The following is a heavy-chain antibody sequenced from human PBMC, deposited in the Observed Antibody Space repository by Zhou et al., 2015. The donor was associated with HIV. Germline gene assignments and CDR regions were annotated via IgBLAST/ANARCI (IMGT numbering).Heavy chain of an antibody. Sequence: QIKLVQSEPEVKKPGASVRVSCKASGYTFVTYGITWVRQAPGQGLQWMGWISNYNGNTNYAQMFQGRLTLTTDTSTATAYMDLTSLTSDDTAMYYCARGTYGDYWGQGSLITVSS. CDR1: GYTFVTYG. CDR2: ISNYNGNT. D-gene: IGHD3-10*01. V-gene: IGHV1-18*01. CDR3: ARGTYGDY. J-gene: IGHJ4*02.